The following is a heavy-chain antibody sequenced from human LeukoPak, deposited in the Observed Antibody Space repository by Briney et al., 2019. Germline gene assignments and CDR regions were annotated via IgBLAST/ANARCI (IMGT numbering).Heavy chain of an antibody. CDR2: TYYSGST. D-gene: IGHD3-22*01. V-gene: IGHV4-30-4*01. J-gene: IGHJ5*02. CDR3: ARPYYYDSRIDP. CDR1: GVSTSSGDYY. Sequence: PSETLSLTCTVSGVSTSSGDYYWSWIRQPPGKGLEWIGYTYYSGSTYYNPSLKSRVTISFDTSKNQFSLKLSSVTAADTAVYYCARPYYYDSRIDPWGQGTRVTVSS.